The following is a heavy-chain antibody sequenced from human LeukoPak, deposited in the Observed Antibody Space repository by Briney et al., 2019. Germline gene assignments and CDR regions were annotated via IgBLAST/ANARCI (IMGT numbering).Heavy chain of an antibody. CDR2: ISNNGGTT. D-gene: IGHD2-15*01. Sequence: GGSLLLSCSASGSNLSCLPMITVRQAPGKGLEWVSAISNNGGTTYYADSVKGRFTISRDNSNNTLYLQMNSLRVEDTAVYSWAKVWWQLQVLDYWGQGTLVTASS. CDR1: GSNLSCLP. V-gene: IGHV3-23*01. CDR3: AKVWWQLQVLDY. J-gene: IGHJ4*02.